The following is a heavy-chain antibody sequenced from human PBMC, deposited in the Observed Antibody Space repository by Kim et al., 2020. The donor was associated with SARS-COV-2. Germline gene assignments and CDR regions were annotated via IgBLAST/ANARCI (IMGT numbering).Heavy chain of an antibody. Sequence: GGSLRLSCAASGFTFSSYAMHRVRQAPGKGLEWVAVIWYDGSDKYYGDSVKGRFTISRDNSKNTLYLEMNSLRAEDTAVYYCAKDGEGGVFDIWGQGAMVTVSS. V-gene: IGHV3-33*06. D-gene: IGHD2-8*01. CDR2: IWYDGSDK. J-gene: IGHJ3*02. CDR3: AKDGEGGVFDI. CDR1: GFTFSSYA.